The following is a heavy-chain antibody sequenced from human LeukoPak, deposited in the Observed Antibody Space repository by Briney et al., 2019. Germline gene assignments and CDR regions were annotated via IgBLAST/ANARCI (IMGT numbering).Heavy chain of an antibody. CDR1: GGSFSGYY. J-gene: IGHJ6*02. CDR2: INHSGST. V-gene: IGHV4-34*01. CDR3: ATCSTSSHNYYYGMDV. Sequence: SETLSLTCAVYGGSFSGYYWSWIRQPPGKGLEWIGEINHSGSTNYNPSLKSRVTTSVDTSKNQFSLKLSSVTAADTAVYYCATCSTSSHNYYYGMDVWGQGTTVTVSS. D-gene: IGHD2-2*01.